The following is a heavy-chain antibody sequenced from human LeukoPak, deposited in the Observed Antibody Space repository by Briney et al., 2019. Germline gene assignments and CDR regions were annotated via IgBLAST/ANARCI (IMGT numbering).Heavy chain of an antibody. V-gene: IGHV3-7*01. CDR3: ASQTYYDFWSGYYYYYMDV. D-gene: IGHD3-3*01. Sequence: PGGSLRLSCAASGCTFSSDWMSWVRQAPGKGLEWVANIKQDGSEKYYVDSVKGRFTISRGNAKNSLYLQMNSLRAEDTAVYYCASQTYYDFWSGYYYYYMDVWGKGTTVTVSS. CDR2: IKQDGSEK. CDR1: GCTFSSDW. J-gene: IGHJ6*03.